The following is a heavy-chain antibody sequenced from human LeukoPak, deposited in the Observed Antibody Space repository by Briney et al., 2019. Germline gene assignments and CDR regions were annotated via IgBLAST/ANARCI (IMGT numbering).Heavy chain of an antibody. V-gene: IGHV1-3*01. CDR2: INAGNGDT. D-gene: IGHD1-1*01. Sequence: ASVKVSCKASGYPFANYLMHWVRQAPGQRLEWMGWINAGNGDTKYSQRFQGRVTFTRDTFASTAYMELISLRSEDTAVYYCAKDEQQLEYLQHWARAPWSPSPQ. CDR1: GYPFANYL. CDR3: AKDEQQLEYLQH. J-gene: IGHJ1*01.